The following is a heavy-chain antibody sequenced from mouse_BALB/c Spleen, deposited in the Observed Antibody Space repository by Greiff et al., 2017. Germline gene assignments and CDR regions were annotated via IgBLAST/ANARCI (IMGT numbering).Heavy chain of an antibody. CDR1: GFTFSSYT. J-gene: IGHJ3*01. Sequence: EGHLVESGGGLVKPGGSLKLSCAASGFTFSSYTMSWVRQTPEKRLEWVATISSGGSYTYYPDSVKGRFTISRDNAKNTLYLQMSSLKSEDTAMYYCTREDYDVGAWFAYWGQGTLVTVSA. CDR2: ISSGGSYT. D-gene: IGHD2-4*01. CDR3: TREDYDVGAWFAY. V-gene: IGHV5-6-4*01.